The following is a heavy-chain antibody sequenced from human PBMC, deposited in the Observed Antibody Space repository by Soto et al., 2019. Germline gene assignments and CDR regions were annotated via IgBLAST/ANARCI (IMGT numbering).Heavy chain of an antibody. J-gene: IGHJ4*02. D-gene: IGHD3-22*01. CDR1: GFTFSGSA. Sequence: GSLRLSCAAFGFTFSGSAMHWVRQASGKGLEWVGRIRSKANSYATAYAASVKGRFTISRDDSKNTAYLQMNSLKTEDTAVYYCTRPYYYDSSGYRGAIVYWGQGTLVTVSS. CDR2: IRSKANSYAT. V-gene: IGHV3-73*01. CDR3: TRPYYYDSSGYRGAIVY.